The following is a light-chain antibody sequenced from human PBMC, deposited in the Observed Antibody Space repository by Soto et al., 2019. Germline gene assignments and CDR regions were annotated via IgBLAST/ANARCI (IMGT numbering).Light chain of an antibody. CDR3: MQALQTPPAWT. J-gene: IGKJ1*01. Sequence: DIVMTQSPLSLPVTPGEPASISCRSSQSLLHSNGYNYLDWYLQKLGQSPQLLIYLGSNRASGVPDRFSGSGSGTDFTLKISRVEAEDVGVYYCMQALQTPPAWTFGQGTKVEIK. CDR2: LGS. V-gene: IGKV2-28*01. CDR1: QSLLHSNGYNY.